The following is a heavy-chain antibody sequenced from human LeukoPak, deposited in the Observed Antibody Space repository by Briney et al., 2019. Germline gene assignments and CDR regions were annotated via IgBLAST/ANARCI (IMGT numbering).Heavy chain of an antibody. J-gene: IGHJ4*02. Sequence: GFLRLSCAASGFTFSGSAMSWVRQAPGKGLERVSAISGNGAATFYADPVKGRFTISRDNSKNTLYLQMNSLKVEDTALYYCAKFSPYGGNSYWGQGTLVTVSS. CDR3: AKFSPYGGNSY. CDR2: ISGNGAAT. CDR1: GFTFSGSA. D-gene: IGHD4-23*01. V-gene: IGHV3-23*01.